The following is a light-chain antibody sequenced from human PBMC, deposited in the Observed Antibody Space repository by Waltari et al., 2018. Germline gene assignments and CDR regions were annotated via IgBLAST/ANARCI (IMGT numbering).Light chain of an antibody. CDR3: RQYDNLPPCT. J-gene: IGKJ2*02. CDR2: DAS. Sequence: DIQMTQSPSPLSASVGDRVTINCRASQDISKYLNWYQQKPGKAPQRLIYDASNLETGDPARLSVSGSETDFTVTISCLQPEDIATYYCRQYDNLPPCTLSQGTKLEIK. V-gene: IGKV1-33*01. CDR1: QDISKY.